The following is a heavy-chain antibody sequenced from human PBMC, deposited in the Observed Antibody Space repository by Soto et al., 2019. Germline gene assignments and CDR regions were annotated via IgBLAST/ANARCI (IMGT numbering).Heavy chain of an antibody. CDR3: TTCLTAAPRRFDP. D-gene: IGHD2-21*02. V-gene: IGHV3-15*07. J-gene: IGHJ5*02. Sequence: EVQLVESGGGLVKPGGSLRLSCAASGFTFSNAWMIWVRRAPGRGLEWVGRIKSKADGGTIEYAAPVKGRFTISRDDSENPFYLQMNSLKPEDTAVYYCTTCLTAAPRRFDPWGQGTLVTVSS. CDR1: GFTFSNAW. CDR2: IKSKADGGTI.